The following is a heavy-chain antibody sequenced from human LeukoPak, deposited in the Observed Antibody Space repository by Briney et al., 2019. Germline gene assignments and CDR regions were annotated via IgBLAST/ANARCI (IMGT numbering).Heavy chain of an antibody. D-gene: IGHD2-15*01. CDR2: IIPIFGTA. V-gene: IGHV1-69*13. Sequence: SVKVSCKASGGTFSSYAISWVRQAPGQGLEWMGGIIPIFGTANYAQKFQGRVTITADESTSTAYMELSSLRSEDTAVYYCASQYCSGGDCYSWFDPWGQGTLVTVSS. CDR1: GGTFSSYA. CDR3: ASQYCSGGDCYSWFDP. J-gene: IGHJ5*02.